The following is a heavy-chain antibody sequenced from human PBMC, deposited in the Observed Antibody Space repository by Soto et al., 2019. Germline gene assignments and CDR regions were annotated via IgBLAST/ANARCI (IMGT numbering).Heavy chain of an antibody. D-gene: IGHD2-15*01. J-gene: IGHJ4*02. Sequence: QVQLLESGPGLVRPSETLSLICTVSGGSVSSAHWSWIRQPPGKGLEWIGSIYSSGATYPTPSPKSRVTMSVDTSKNQISLQLSSVTAADTAVYYCATEGPRDCSSGRCFWGYFDYWGQGYLVTVSS. V-gene: IGHV4-59*02. CDR1: GGSVSSAH. CDR2: IYSSGAT. CDR3: ATEGPRDCSSGRCFWGYFDY.